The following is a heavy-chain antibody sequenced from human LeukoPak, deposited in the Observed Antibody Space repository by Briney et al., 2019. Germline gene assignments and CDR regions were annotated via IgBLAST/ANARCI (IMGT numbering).Heavy chain of an antibody. V-gene: IGHV3-23*01. CDR2: ISGSGGST. CDR3: AKDYLGYGDYGWDY. D-gene: IGHD4-17*01. Sequence: GGSLRPSCAASGFTFSSYAMSWVRQAPGKALEWVSAISGSGGSTYYADSVKGRFTISRDNSKNTLYLQMNSLRAEDTAVYYCAKDYLGYGDYGWDYWGQGTLVTVSS. J-gene: IGHJ4*02. CDR1: GFTFSSYA.